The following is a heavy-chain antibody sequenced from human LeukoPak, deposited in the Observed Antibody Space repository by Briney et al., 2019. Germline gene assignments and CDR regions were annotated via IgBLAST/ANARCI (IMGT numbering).Heavy chain of an antibody. CDR1: GFSFNTYW. Sequence: GGSLRLSCVASGFSFNTYWMHWVRQAPGKGLVWVSRISGDGSNTTYADSVKGRFTISRDNSKNTLYLQMNSLRAEDTAVYYCAKDPYYYASSGYQGYFQHWGQGTLVTVSS. CDR2: ISGDGSNT. D-gene: IGHD3-22*01. V-gene: IGHV3-74*01. J-gene: IGHJ1*01. CDR3: AKDPYYYASSGYQGYFQH.